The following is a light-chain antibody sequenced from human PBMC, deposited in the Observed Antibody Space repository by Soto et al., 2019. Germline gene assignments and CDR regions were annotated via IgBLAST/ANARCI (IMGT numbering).Light chain of an antibody. J-gene: IGLJ2*01. V-gene: IGLV2-8*01. Sequence: QSALTQPPPASGSPGQSVNISCTGTSSDVGGYNYVSWYQQHPGKAPKLMIYEVSKRPSGVPDRFSGSKSGNTASLTVSGLQAEDEADYYCSSYAGSNNLVFGGGTKLTVL. CDR3: SSYAGSNNLV. CDR1: SSDVGGYNY. CDR2: EVS.